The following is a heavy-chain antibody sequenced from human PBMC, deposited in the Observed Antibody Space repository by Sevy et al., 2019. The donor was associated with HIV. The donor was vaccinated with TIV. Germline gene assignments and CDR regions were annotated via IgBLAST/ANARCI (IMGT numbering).Heavy chain of an antibody. D-gene: IGHD3-10*02. V-gene: IGHV3-48*03. CDR2: IRSRGTTI. CDR3: ARKGGAYVIGFDS. Sequence: GGSLRLSCAASGFTFSSYEMTWVRQTPGKALEWISSIRSRGTTIYYGDSLEGRFTISRDNPKNSLYLQMNSLRAEDTAVYYCARKGGAYVIGFDSWGQGTLVTVSS. CDR1: GFTFSSYE. J-gene: IGHJ5*01.